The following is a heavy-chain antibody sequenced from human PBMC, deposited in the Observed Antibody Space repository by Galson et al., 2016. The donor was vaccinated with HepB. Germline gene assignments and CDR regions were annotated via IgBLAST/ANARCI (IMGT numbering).Heavy chain of an antibody. CDR1: GFTFSMYW. Sequence: SLRLSCAASGFTFSMYWMSWVRQAPGKGLEWVANIKQGGSEKYYVESVRGRFTISRDNAKNSLYLQMNSLREDDTALCYCAREGCSGTSCYWWFGHGLDVWVQGTTVTVYS. CDR2: IKQGGSEK. D-gene: IGHD2-2*01. CDR3: AREGCSGTSCYWWFGHGLDV. V-gene: IGHV3-7*01. J-gene: IGHJ6*02.